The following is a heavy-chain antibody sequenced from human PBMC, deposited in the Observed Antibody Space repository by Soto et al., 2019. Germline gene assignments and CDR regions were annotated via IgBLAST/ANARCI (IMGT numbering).Heavy chain of an antibody. J-gene: IGHJ6*02. CDR1: GGSVSSGSYY. D-gene: IGHD6-19*01. V-gene: IGHV4-61*01. CDR3: ARDFFSGWYDYYGMDV. Sequence: SETLSLTCTVSGGSVSSGSYYWSWIRQPPGKGLEWIGYIYYSGSTNYNPSLKSRVTISVDTSKNQFSLKLSSVTAADTAVYYCARDFFSGWYDYYGMDVWGQGTTVTVS. CDR2: IYYSGST.